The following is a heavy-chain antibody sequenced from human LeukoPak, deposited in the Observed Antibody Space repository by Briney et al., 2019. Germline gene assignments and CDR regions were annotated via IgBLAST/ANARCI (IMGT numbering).Heavy chain of an antibody. Sequence: PSETLSLTCTVSGGSIRSYYWSWVRQPPGKGLEWIGYIYYSGSTNYNPSLKSRVTISVDTSKNQFSLKLSSVTAADTAVYYCARDVGAVDYWGQGTLVTVSS. J-gene: IGHJ4*02. CDR1: GGSIRSYY. V-gene: IGHV4-59*01. CDR3: ARDVGAVDY. CDR2: IYYSGST. D-gene: IGHD1-26*01.